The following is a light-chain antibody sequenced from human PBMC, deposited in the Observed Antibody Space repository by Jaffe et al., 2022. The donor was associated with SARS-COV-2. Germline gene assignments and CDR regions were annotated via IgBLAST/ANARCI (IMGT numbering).Light chain of an antibody. CDR2: DND. Sequence: QSVLTQPPSLSAAAGQKVSVSCSGSSANIGNNYVAWYQHVPGTAPKLLIYDNDKRPSGIPDRFSGSISGTSATLGITGLQSGDEADYFCGTWDVSLSGYVFGTGTKVTVL. CDR3: GTWDVSLSGYV. CDR1: SANIGNNY. J-gene: IGLJ1*01. V-gene: IGLV1-51*01.